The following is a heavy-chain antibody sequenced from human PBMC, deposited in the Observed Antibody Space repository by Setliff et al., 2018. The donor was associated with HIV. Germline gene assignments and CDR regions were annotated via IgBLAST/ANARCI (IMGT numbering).Heavy chain of an antibody. J-gene: IGHJ4*02. CDR2: IIPIFGTA. D-gene: IGHD3-9*01. Sequence: GASVKVSCKASGGSFSSYAISWVRQAPGQGLEWMGGIIPIFGTAKYAQKFQGRVTITRDTSASTAYMELSSLRSEDTAVYYCAREHDTLTGYSFDYWGQGTLVTVSS. CDR1: GGSFSSYA. V-gene: IGHV1-69*05. CDR3: AREHDTLTGYSFDY.